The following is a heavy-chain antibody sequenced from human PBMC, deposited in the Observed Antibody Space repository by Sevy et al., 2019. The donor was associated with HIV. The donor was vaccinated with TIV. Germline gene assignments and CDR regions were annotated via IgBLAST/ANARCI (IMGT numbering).Heavy chain of an antibody. CDR1: GGTFSSYI. CDR3: ARWSISIDY. CDR2: ITPVLGTT. V-gene: IGHV1-69*13. J-gene: IGHJ4*02. Sequence: ASVKVYCKASGGTFSSYIVSWVRQAPGQGLEWMGGITPVLGTTNYAHKFQGRVTITADESTSTVYMEMSRLKSEDTAVYYCARWSISIDYWGQGTLVTVSS.